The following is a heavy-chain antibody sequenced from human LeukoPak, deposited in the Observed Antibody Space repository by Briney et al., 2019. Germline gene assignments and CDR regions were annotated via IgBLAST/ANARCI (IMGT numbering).Heavy chain of an antibody. CDR1: GGSISSYY. CDR2: IYYSGST. J-gene: IGHJ6*03. Sequence: SETLSLTCTVSGGSISSYYWSWTRQPPGKGLEWIGYIYYSGSTNYNPSLKSRVTISVDTSKNQFSLKLSSVTAADTAVYYCARTVYYYYYYMDVWGKGTTVTISS. V-gene: IGHV4-59*01. CDR3: ARTVYYYYYYMDV.